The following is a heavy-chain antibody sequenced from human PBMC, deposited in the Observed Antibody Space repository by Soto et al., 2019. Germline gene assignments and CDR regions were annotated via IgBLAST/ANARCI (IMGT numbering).Heavy chain of an antibody. CDR2: ISSSGSIT. V-gene: IGHV3-48*01. Sequence: GGSLRLSCAASGFTFSRYSMNWVRQAPGKGLEWVSYISSSGSITNYADSVKGRFTISRDSAKNSLYLQMNSLTAEDTAVYYCARDRSPGSIRGVIRQTDFARWGQGTLVTVSS. CDR3: ARDRSPGSIRGVIRQTDFAR. CDR1: GFTFSRYS. J-gene: IGHJ4*02. D-gene: IGHD3-10*01.